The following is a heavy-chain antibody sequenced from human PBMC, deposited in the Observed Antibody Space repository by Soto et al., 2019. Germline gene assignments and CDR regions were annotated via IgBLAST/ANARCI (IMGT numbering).Heavy chain of an antibody. Sequence: GGSLRLSCAASGFTFSTYSMNWVRQAPGKGLEWVSCISDSSSTTKYADSVKGRFTISRDNAKNSLYLQMNSLRDEDTAVYYCARDSLSSFDYWGQGALVTVSS. CDR2: ISDSSSTT. CDR1: GFTFSTYS. CDR3: ARDSLSSFDY. J-gene: IGHJ4*02. V-gene: IGHV3-48*02.